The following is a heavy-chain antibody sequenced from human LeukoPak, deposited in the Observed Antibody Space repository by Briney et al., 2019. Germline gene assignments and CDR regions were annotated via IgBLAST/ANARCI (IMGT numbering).Heavy chain of an antibody. CDR1: GFTFSRSA. CDR3: AKAGGVLWFGELLVLSNDAFDI. Sequence: GGSLRLSCAASGFTFSRSAMTWVRQTPGKGLDWVSSISSSGNTYYADSVKGRFTISRDNSKNMLYLQMNSLRAEDTALYYCAKAGGVLWFGELLVLSNDAFDIWGQGTMVTVSS. V-gene: IGHV3-23*01. CDR2: ISSSGNT. D-gene: IGHD3-10*01. J-gene: IGHJ3*02.